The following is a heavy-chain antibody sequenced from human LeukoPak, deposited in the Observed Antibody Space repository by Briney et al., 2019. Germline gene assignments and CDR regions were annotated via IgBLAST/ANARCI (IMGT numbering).Heavy chain of an antibody. D-gene: IGHD3-16*01. CDR1: GGSISGYY. J-gene: IGHJ6*02. Sequence: SETLSLTCTVSGGSISGYYWSWIRQPPGKGLEWIGYIYYSGSTNYNPSLKSRVTISVDTSKNQFSLKLSSVTAADTAVYYCARQLGFDGMDVWGQGTTVTVSS. V-gene: IGHV4-59*08. CDR2: IYYSGST. CDR3: ARQLGFDGMDV.